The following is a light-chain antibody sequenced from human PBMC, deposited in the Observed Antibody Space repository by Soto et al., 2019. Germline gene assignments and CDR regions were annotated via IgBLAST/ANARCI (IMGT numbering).Light chain of an antibody. Sequence: QSVLAQPPSASGTPGQRVTISCAGSSSNIGSHTVNWYQQLPGTAPKLLIYNNNQRPSGVPDRFSGSKSGTSASLAIRGLQSEDEADYYCAAWDDSLNVRVFGGGTKLTVL. V-gene: IGLV1-44*01. CDR3: AAWDDSLNVRV. J-gene: IGLJ3*02. CDR2: NNN. CDR1: SSNIGSHT.